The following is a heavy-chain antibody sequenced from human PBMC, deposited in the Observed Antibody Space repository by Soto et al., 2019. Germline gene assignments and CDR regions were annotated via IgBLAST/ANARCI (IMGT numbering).Heavy chain of an antibody. D-gene: IGHD3-22*01. CDR2: ISYDGGNK. V-gene: IGHV3-30*18. CDR3: AKDLVVLVTPYYGMDV. J-gene: IGHJ6*02. Sequence: GGSLRLSCAASGFTFSSYAMHWVRQAPGKGLEWVAAISYDGGNKYYADSLKGRFTISRDNSKTTLYLQMNSLRAEDTAVYYCAKDLVVLVTPYYGMDVWGQGTTVTV. CDR1: GFTFSSYA.